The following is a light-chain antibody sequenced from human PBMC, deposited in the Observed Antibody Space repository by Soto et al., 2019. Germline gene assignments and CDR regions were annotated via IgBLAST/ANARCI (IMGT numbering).Light chain of an antibody. CDR2: GAS. CDR1: QSVSSTY. J-gene: IGKJ2*01. V-gene: IGKV3-20*01. Sequence: EIVLTQSPGTLSLSPGERATLSCRASQSVSSTYLAWYQQKPGQAPRLLLYGASSRATGIPDRFSGSGSGTDFTRTISRLEPEDFAVYYCQQYGSSPPYTFGQGTKLEIK. CDR3: QQYGSSPPYT.